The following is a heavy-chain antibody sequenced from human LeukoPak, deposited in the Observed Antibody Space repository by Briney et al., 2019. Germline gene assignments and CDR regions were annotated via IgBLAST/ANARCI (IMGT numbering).Heavy chain of an antibody. CDR1: GFTFSSYS. Sequence: GGSLRLSCAASGFTFSSYSMNWVRQAPGKGLEWVSSISSSSSYIYYADSVKGRFTISRDNAKNSLYLQINNLRAEDTAAYYCARGADYGDSLYYFDYWGQGTLVTVSS. CDR2: ISSSSSYI. V-gene: IGHV3-21*01. CDR3: ARGADYGDSLYYFDY. J-gene: IGHJ4*02. D-gene: IGHD4-17*01.